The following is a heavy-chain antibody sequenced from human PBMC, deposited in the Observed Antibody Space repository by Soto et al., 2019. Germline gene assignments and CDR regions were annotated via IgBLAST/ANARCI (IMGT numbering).Heavy chain of an antibody. CDR3: AISLEGIADRVFDY. Sequence: ASVKVSCKASGSTFTGYYMHWVRQAPGQGLEWMGWINPNSGGTNYAQKFQGRVTMTRDTSISTAYMELNRLRSDDTAVYYCAISLEGIADRVFDYWGQGTLVTVSS. D-gene: IGHD6-13*01. V-gene: IGHV1-2*02. CDR1: GSTFTGYY. CDR2: INPNSGGT. J-gene: IGHJ4*02.